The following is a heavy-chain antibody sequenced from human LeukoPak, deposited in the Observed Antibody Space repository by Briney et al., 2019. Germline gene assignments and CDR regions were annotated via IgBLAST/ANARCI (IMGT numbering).Heavy chain of an antibody. CDR1: GYTFTRFG. D-gene: IGHD4-11*01. J-gene: IGHJ6*02. V-gene: IGHV1-18*04. CDR3: ARDLHFYSSGYCYYGMDV. CDR2: ISAYNGNT. Sequence: GASVKLSCKASGYTFTRFGLSWVRQAPGQGLEWMGWISAYNGNTNYAQKLQGRVTMTTDTSTSTAYMELRSLRSDDTAVYYCARDLHFYSSGYCYYGMDVWGQGTTVTVSS.